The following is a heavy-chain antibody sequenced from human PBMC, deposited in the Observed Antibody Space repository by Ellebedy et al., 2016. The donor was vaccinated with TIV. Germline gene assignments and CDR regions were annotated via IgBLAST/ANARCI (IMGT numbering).Heavy chain of an antibody. CDR1: GGSISSYY. Sequence: SETLSLTCTVSGGSISSYYWSWIRQPPGKGLEWIGYIYYSGSTNYNPSLKSRVTISVDTSKNQFSLKLSSVTAADTAVYYCARDGSIEERGFDIWGQGTMVTVSS. D-gene: IGHD1-1*01. CDR3: ARDGSIEERGFDI. CDR2: IYYSGST. V-gene: IGHV4-59*01. J-gene: IGHJ3*02.